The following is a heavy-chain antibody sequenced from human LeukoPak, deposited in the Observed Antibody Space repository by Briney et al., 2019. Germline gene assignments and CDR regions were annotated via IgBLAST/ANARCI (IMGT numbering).Heavy chain of an antibody. J-gene: IGHJ4*02. CDR3: ARGLDAAAGLANFDY. V-gene: IGHV1-18*01. D-gene: IGHD6-25*01. CDR2: ISGYNGNT. CDR1: GHSFSYFG. Sequence: ASVKVSCTASGHSFSYFGINWARQAPGQGLEWMGWISGYNGNTNYAQKSEGRLTLTTDTATSTVYMELRNLRSDDTAVYYCARGLDAAAGLANFDYWGQGTLVTVSS.